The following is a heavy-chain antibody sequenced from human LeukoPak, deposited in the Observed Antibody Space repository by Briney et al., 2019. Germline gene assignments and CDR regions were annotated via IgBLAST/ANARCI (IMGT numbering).Heavy chain of an antibody. J-gene: IGHJ6*03. Sequence: QAGGSLRLSCAASGFTFSSYAMHWVRQAPGKGLEWVAVISYDGSNKYYADSVKGRFTISRDNSKNTLYLQMNSLRAEDTAVYYCARVPKWLRQLYYYYYYMDVWGKGTTVTVSS. CDR1: GFTFSSYA. D-gene: IGHD5-12*01. CDR2: ISYDGSNK. V-gene: IGHV3-30-3*01. CDR3: ARVPKWLRQLYYYYYYMDV.